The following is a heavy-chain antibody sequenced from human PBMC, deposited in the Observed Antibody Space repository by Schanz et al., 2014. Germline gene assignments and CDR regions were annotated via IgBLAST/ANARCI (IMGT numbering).Heavy chain of an antibody. CDR1: GYSFTGYY. V-gene: IGHV1-2*02. CDR3: ARDSHRRLAVPGY. D-gene: IGHD6-19*01. Sequence: QVQLVQSGVEVKKPGASVKVSCKASGYSFTGYYMNWVRQAPGQGLEWMGWINPSSGGTNYAQKFKSRVPMTTHTSTSTAYMELHRLRSADAAVYYCARDSHRRLAVPGYWVQGALVTVSS. CDR2: INPSSGGT. J-gene: IGHJ4*02.